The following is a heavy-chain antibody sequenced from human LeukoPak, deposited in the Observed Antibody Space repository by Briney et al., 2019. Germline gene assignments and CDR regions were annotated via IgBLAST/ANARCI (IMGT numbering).Heavy chain of an antibody. D-gene: IGHD6-25*01. CDR3: TRSVLGYFDP. CDR1: GDSNCRSSYY. J-gene: IGHJ5*02. V-gene: IGHV4-39*01. Sequence: PSETLSLTCTVSGDSNCRSSYYCGWIRQPPGKGLEWIGSIYYSGNTYYNPSLKSRVTISVDTSNNLFSLKQSAVTAPDAAVYYCTRSVLGYFDPWGQGPVTLVTVPS. CDR2: IYYSGNT.